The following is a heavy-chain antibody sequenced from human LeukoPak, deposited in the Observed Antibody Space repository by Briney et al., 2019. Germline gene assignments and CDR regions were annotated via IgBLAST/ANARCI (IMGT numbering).Heavy chain of an antibody. J-gene: IGHJ4*02. Sequence: ASVKVSCKASGYTFTGYYMHWVRQAPGQGLKWMGWINPNSGGTNYAQKFQGRVTMTRDTSISTAYMELSRLRSDDTAVYYCARELATVTTLVFDYWGQGTLVTVSS. D-gene: IGHD4-17*01. CDR1: GYTFTGYY. CDR2: INPNSGGT. V-gene: IGHV1-2*02. CDR3: ARELATVTTLVFDY.